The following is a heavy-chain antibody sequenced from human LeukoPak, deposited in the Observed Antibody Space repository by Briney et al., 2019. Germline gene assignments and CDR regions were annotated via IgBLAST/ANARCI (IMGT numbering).Heavy chain of an antibody. CDR1: GFTFCSYE. CDR2: ISSSGSTI. D-gene: IGHD3-16*02. J-gene: IGHJ4*02. CDR3: ARDKVITFGGVIASWYFDY. V-gene: IGHV3-48*03. Sequence: PGGSLRLSCAASGFTFCSYEMNWVRQAPGKGLEGVSYISSSGSTIYYADSVKGRFTISRDNAKNSLYLQMNSLRAEDTAVYYCARDKVITFGGVIASWYFDYWGQGTLVTVSS.